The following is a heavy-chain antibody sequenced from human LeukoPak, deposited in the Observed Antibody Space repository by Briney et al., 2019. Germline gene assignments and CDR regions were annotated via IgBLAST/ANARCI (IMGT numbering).Heavy chain of an antibody. CDR1: GGSISSGGYY. Sequence: PSETLSLTCTVSGGSISSGGYYWSWIRQPPGKGLEWIGYIYHSGSTYYNPSLKSRVTISVDRSKNQFSLKLSSVTAADTAVYYCARARLGYCSSTSCPMNYYYYYMDVWGKGTTVTVSS. D-gene: IGHD2-2*01. J-gene: IGHJ6*03. V-gene: IGHV4-30-2*01. CDR2: IYHSGST. CDR3: ARARLGYCSSTSCPMNYYYYYMDV.